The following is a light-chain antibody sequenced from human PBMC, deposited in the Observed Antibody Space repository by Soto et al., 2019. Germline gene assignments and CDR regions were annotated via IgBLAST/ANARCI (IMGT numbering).Light chain of an antibody. CDR3: MQALQSLN. CDR1: QSLLYNNTYNY. CDR2: FGS. Sequence: EIVMTQSPLTLPVTPGEPASISCRSSQSLLYNNTYNYLDWYVQKPGQSPQLLIYFGSNRAPGAPDRFRGSGSGTDFTLKINRVEAEDVGTYYCMQALQSLNFGKGTRLEI. J-gene: IGKJ5*01. V-gene: IGKV2-28*01.